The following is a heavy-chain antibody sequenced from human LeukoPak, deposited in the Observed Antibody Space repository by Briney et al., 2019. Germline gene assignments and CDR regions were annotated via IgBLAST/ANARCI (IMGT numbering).Heavy chain of an antibody. V-gene: IGHV4-4*07. CDR2: GSTSGST. CDR3: ARDSYFGSGNYYIDY. Sequence: SETLSLTCTVSGASISSYYWSWIRQPAGKGLEWIGRGSTSGSTNYNPSLKSRVTMSVETSKDQFSLKLSSVTAADTAVYYCARDSYFGSGNYYIDYWGQGTLVTVSS. J-gene: IGHJ4*02. D-gene: IGHD3-10*01. CDR1: GASISSYY.